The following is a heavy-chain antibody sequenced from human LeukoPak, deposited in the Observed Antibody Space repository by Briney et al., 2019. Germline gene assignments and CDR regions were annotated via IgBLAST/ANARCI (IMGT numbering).Heavy chain of an antibody. D-gene: IGHD3-22*01. J-gene: IGHJ6*02. CDR1: GGSLSNYY. CDR3: ARSYDSRGYFYYGMDV. V-gene: IGHV4-59*01. CDR2: IYFPGTT. Sequence: SETLSLTCTVSGGSLSNYYGSWIRQPPGKGLEWIGFIYFPGTTGYNPSLKSRVTISLDTSKNQFSLRLNSVTAADTAVYYCARSYDSRGYFYYGMDVWGQGTTVTVSS.